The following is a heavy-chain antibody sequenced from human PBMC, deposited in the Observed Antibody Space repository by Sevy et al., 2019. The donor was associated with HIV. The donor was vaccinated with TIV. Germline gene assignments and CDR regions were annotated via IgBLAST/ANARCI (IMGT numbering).Heavy chain of an antibody. CDR1: GFTFRRYG. J-gene: IGHJ4*02. Sequence: GGSLRLSCAASGFTFRRYGMHWVRRAPGKGLEWVAGIWFDGTQKYYLESVKGRFSISRDNSKKIVYLQMNSLRAEDTAVYYCAKDFFEGDVISNFDSWGQGTLVTVSS. D-gene: IGHD3-3*01. CDR3: AKDFFEGDVISNFDS. V-gene: IGHV3-33*06. CDR2: IWFDGTQK.